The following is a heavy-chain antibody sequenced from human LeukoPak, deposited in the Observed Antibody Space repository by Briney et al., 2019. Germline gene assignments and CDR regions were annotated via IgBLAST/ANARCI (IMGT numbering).Heavy chain of an antibody. CDR1: GYSFTSYW. D-gene: IGHD3-10*01. CDR2: IYPGDSDT. V-gene: IGHV5-51*01. CDR3: ARTTMVRGVTRHFDY. J-gene: IGHJ4*02. Sequence: GESLKISCKGSGYSFTSYWIGWVRQMPGKGLEWMGVIYPGDSDTRYSPSFQGQVTISADKSISTAYLQWSSLKASDTAMYYCARTTMVRGVTRHFDYWGQGTLVTVSS.